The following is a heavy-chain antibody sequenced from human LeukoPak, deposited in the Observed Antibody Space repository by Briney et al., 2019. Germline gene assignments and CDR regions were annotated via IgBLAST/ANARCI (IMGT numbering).Heavy chain of an antibody. D-gene: IGHD6-13*01. CDR1: GFTFSSYW. Sequence: PGGSLRLSCAASGFTFSSYWMSWVSQAPGKGLEWVANIKQDGSEKNYADSVKGRFTISRDNSKNTLYLQMNSLRAGDTAVYYCARGIAAPGTGWYFDLWGRGTLVTVSS. V-gene: IGHV3-7*02. CDR3: ARGIAAPGTGWYFDL. J-gene: IGHJ2*01. CDR2: IKQDGSEK.